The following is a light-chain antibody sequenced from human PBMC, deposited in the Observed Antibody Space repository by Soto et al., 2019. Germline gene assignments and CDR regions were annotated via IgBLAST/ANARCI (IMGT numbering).Light chain of an antibody. Sequence: QSLLTQPASVSGSPGQSMTISCTGTGSDVGGYNYVSWYQQHPGKAPNLMIYEVSNRPSGVSNRFSGSKSGNTASLTISGLQAEDEADYYCSSYTSSSTYVFGTGTKVTVL. CDR3: SSYTSSSTYV. J-gene: IGLJ1*01. CDR2: EVS. CDR1: GSDVGGYNY. V-gene: IGLV2-14*01.